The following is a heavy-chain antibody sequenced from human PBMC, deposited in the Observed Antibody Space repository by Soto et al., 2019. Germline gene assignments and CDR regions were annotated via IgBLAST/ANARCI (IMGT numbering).Heavy chain of an antibody. D-gene: IGHD3-9*01. CDR2: ISGSGGST. CDR1: GFTFSSYA. J-gene: IGHJ5*02. Sequence: GGSLRLSCAASGFTFSSYAMSWVRQAPGKGLEWVSAISGSGGSTYYADSVKGRFTISRDNSKNTLYLQMNSLRAEDTAVYYCAKLVSILTGYYIKDNWFDPWGQGTLVTVSS. V-gene: IGHV3-23*01. CDR3: AKLVSILTGYYIKDNWFDP.